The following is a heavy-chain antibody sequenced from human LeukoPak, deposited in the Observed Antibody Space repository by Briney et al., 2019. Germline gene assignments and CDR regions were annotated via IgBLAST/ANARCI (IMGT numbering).Heavy chain of an antibody. CDR1: GGTFSSYA. D-gene: IGHD2-15*01. V-gene: IGHV1-69*06. J-gene: IGHJ4*02. CDR2: IIVLSGTA. CDR3: ATDFPHCSGGSCYSSFDY. Sequence: SVKVSCKASGGTFSSYAISWVRQAPGQGLEWMGGIIVLSGTANYAQKFQGRVTMTEDTSTDTAYMELSSLRSEDTAVYYCATDFPHCSGGSCYSSFDYWGQGTLVTVSS.